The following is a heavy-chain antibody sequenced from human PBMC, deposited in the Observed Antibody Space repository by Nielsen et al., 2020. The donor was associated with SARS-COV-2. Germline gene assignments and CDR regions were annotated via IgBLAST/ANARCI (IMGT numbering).Heavy chain of an antibody. CDR1: GFTFSSYA. CDR3: AREEITIFGERGGV. D-gene: IGHD3-3*01. CDR2: ISGSGGST. Sequence: GESLKISCAASGFTFSSYAMSWVRQAPGKGLEWVSAISGSGGSTYYADSVKGRFTISRDNSKNTLYLQMNSLRAEDTAVYYCAREEITIFGERGGVWGQGTTVTVSS. J-gene: IGHJ6*02. V-gene: IGHV3-23*01.